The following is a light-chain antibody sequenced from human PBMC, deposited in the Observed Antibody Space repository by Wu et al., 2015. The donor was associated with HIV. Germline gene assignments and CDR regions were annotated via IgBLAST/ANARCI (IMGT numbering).Light chain of an antibody. CDR3: QQYNSYPMA. V-gene: IGKV1-13*02. J-gene: IGKJ5*01. Sequence: AIQLTQSPSSLSASVGDRVTITCRASQGISSALAWYQQKPGKGPSLLIFDASNLESGVPSRFSGSGSDTFFTLTITNLQPEDFADYYCQQYNSYPMAFGQGTRLEI. CDR1: QGISSA. CDR2: DAS.